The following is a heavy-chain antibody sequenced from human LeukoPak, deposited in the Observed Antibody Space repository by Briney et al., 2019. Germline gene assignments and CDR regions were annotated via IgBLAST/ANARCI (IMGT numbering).Heavy chain of an antibody. J-gene: IGHJ4*02. Sequence: GGSLRLSCAASGFTFSSYAMSWVRQAPGKGLEWVSAISGSGGSTYYADSVKGRFTISRDNAKNSLYLQMNSLRAEDTAVYYCARVYYDSSGYYHPLDYWGQGTLVTVSS. D-gene: IGHD3-22*01. CDR3: ARVYYDSSGYYHPLDY. CDR2: ISGSGGST. V-gene: IGHV3-23*01. CDR1: GFTFSSYA.